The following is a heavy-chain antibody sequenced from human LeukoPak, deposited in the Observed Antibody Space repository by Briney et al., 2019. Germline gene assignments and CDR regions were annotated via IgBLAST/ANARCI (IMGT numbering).Heavy chain of an antibody. D-gene: IGHD2-2*01. Sequence: GGSLRLSCAASGFTVSSNYMSWVRQAPGKGLEWVSVIYSGGSTYYADSVKGRFTISRDNSKNTLCLQMNSLRAEDTAVYYCAGHLGYCSSTSCYAGLGLDYWGQGTLVTVSS. CDR2: IYSGGST. V-gene: IGHV3-66*04. J-gene: IGHJ4*02. CDR3: AGHLGYCSSTSCYAGLGLDY. CDR1: GFTVSSNY.